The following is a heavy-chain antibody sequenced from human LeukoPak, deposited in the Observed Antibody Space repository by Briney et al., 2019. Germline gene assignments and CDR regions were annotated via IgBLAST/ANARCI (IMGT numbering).Heavy chain of an antibody. CDR1: GFTFSSFG. CDR3: ARSINPGPLSKIFDI. Sequence: GGSLRLSCAASGFTFSSFGMHWVRQAPGKGLEWVAVISYDGSNPYYADSVKGRFTISRDNSKNTLYLQMNSLRSEDTAVYYCARSINPGPLSKIFDIWGQGTMVTVSS. J-gene: IGHJ3*02. D-gene: IGHD3-3*02. V-gene: IGHV3-30*03. CDR2: ISYDGSNP.